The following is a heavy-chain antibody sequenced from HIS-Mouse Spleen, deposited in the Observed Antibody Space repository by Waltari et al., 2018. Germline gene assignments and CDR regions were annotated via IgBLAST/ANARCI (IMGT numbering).Heavy chain of an antibody. D-gene: IGHD6-13*01. CDR3: AKAAIAAAGFDY. CDR1: GFTFSSCG. Sequence: QVQLVESGGGVVEPGRSLRLRCAASGFTFSSCGMPRVRQAPGKGLEWVAVISYDGSNKYYADSVKGRFTISRDNSKNTLYLQMNSLRAEDTAVYYCAKAAIAAAGFDYWGQGTLVTVSS. CDR2: ISYDGSNK. J-gene: IGHJ4*02. V-gene: IGHV3-30*18.